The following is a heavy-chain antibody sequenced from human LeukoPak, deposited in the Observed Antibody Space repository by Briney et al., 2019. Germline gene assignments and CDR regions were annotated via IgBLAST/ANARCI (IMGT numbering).Heavy chain of an antibody. J-gene: IGHJ4*02. Sequence: ASVKVSCKVSGYTFTDYYMHWVQQAPGKGLEWMGLVDPEDGETIYAEKLQGRVTITADTSTDTAYMELSSLRSEDTAVYYCAKLQIPISGSSPPRDYWGQGTLVTVSS. V-gene: IGHV1-69-2*01. CDR2: VDPEDGET. CDR1: GYTFTDYY. D-gene: IGHD1-26*01. CDR3: AKLQIPISGSSPPRDY.